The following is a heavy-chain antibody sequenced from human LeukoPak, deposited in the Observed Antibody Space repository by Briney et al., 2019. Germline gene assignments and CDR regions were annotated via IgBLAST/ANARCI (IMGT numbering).Heavy chain of an antibody. J-gene: IGHJ4*02. CDR1: GYIFSDYW. Sequence: GASVKVSCKASGYIFSDYWIHWVRQAPGRGLECLGWIDPASGITNQPQKFQGRITVTRDTSASTVYIDLTGLTTDDTALYYCARVGAPGGLRPYHYYYWGQGTLVTVSS. CDR3: ARVGAPGGLRPYHYYY. V-gene: IGHV1-2*02. D-gene: IGHD3-16*01. CDR2: IDPASGIT.